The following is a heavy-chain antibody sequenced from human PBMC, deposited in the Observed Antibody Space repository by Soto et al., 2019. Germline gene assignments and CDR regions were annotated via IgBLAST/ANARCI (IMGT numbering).Heavy chain of an antibody. CDR3: ARHAGNSWKGDYFDY. CDR2: IDPNDSQT. J-gene: IGHJ4*02. Sequence: ESLNISFPAAGYSFSSSWIGLVRQMPGKGLEWMGIIDPNDSQTIYSPSFQGQVTISADKSIDTAYLQWSSLKTSDTAMYYCARHAGNSWKGDYFDYWGQGALVTVSS. D-gene: IGHD6-13*01. CDR1: GYSFSSSW. V-gene: IGHV5-51*01.